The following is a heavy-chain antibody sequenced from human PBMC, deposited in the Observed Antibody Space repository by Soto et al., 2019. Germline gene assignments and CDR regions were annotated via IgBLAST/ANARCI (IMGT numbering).Heavy chain of an antibody. J-gene: IGHJ2*01. Sequence: QVQLVESGGGVVQPGKSLRLSCAASGFTFSTYGMHWVRQAPGKGLEWVAVILYDGSNKYYADSVKGRFTIARDNSKKTLYLQMNGLRAEDTAVYYCARDTNWGYWHGDLWGRGTPVTVSS. V-gene: IGHV3-33*01. D-gene: IGHD7-27*01. CDR1: GFTFSTYG. CDR2: ILYDGSNK. CDR3: ARDTNWGYWHGDL.